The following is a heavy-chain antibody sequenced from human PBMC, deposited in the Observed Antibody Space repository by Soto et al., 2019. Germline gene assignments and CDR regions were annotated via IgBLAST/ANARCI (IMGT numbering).Heavy chain of an antibody. CDR2: IYAGGST. Sequence: EVQLVESGGGLIQPGGSLRLSCTAPGFSVTSTYMSWVRQAPGKGLEWVSVIYAGGSTSYADSVKGRFTVSRDNSNNTLFLQLNSLRVEDTAVYYCAKEMGDYYDSSGSWFDPWGQGTLVTVSS. CDR3: AKEMGDYYDSSGSWFDP. J-gene: IGHJ5*02. V-gene: IGHV3-53*01. D-gene: IGHD3-22*01. CDR1: GFSVTSTY.